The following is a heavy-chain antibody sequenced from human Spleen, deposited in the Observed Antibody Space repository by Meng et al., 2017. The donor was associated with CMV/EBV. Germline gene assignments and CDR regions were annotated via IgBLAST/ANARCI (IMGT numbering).Heavy chain of an antibody. D-gene: IGHD2-2*01. Sequence: GESLKISCAASGFTFSDHYMTWIRQAPGKGLEWVSSISSSSSYIYYADSVKGRFTISRDNAKNSLYLQMNSLRAEDTAVYYCARDLLYCSSTSCYERVGVYYGMDVWGQGTTVTVSS. V-gene: IGHV3-11*06. CDR2: ISSSSSYI. CDR3: ARDLLYCSSTSCYERVGVYYGMDV. CDR1: GFTFSDHY. J-gene: IGHJ6*02.